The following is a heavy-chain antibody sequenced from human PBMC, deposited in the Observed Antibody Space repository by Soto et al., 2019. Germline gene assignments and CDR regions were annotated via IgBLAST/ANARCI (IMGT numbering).Heavy chain of an antibody. CDR1: VFTFGDYA. CDR3: ARSLLNGMDV. V-gene: IGHV3-49*03. Sequence: GSLRLSCTASVFTFGDYAVNWFRQAPGKGLEWVGFIRSKAYGGTPEYAASVKGRFTISRDDSKSIAYLQMNSLKTEDTAVFYCARSLLNGMDVWGQGTTVTVSS. D-gene: IGHD2-15*01. CDR2: IRSKAYGGTP. J-gene: IGHJ6*02.